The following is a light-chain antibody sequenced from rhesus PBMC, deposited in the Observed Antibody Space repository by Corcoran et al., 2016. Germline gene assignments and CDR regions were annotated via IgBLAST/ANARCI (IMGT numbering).Light chain of an antibody. Sequence: SYELTQPPSVSAASGQTARITCGADNIGGKNVHWYQQKPAQAPILVFFGYTKGPSGLPDRFSVSKSGQTATLTISRVEAGDEADYYCQVWDSRSKYIFGGGTRLTV. CDR2: GYT. V-gene: IGLV3-25*02. J-gene: IGLJ1*01. CDR3: QVWDSRSKYI. CDR1: NIGGKN.